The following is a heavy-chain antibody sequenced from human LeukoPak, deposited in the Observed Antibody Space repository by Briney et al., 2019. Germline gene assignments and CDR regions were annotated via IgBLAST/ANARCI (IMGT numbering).Heavy chain of an antibody. V-gene: IGHV3-30-3*01. CDR3: AREKGGQLYYFDY. CDR2: ISYDGSNK. Sequence: PGRSLRLSCAASGFTFSSYAMHWVRQAPGKGLEWVAVISYDGSNKYYADSVKGRFTISRDNSKNTLYLQMNSLRAEDTAVYYCAREKGGQLYYFDYWGQGTLVTVSP. D-gene: IGHD2-2*01. CDR1: GFTFSSYA. J-gene: IGHJ4*02.